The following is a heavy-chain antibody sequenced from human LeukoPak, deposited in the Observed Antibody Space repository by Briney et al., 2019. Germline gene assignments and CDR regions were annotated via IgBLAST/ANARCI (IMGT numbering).Heavy chain of an antibody. J-gene: IGHJ4*02. Sequence: GGSLRLSCAASGFTFINYAMSWVRQAPGKGLEWVSTLDNSGIVTYYADSVRGRFTISRDNSRNTLFLQMNSLTAEDTAVYYWAKVAVGGSPFDFRAQGPWVTV. D-gene: IGHD1-26*01. CDR1: GFTFINYA. CDR3: AKVAVGGSPFDF. CDR2: LDNSGIVT. V-gene: IGHV3-23*05.